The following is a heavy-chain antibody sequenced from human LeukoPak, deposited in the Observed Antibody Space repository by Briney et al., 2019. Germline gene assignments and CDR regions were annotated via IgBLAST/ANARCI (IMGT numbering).Heavy chain of an antibody. D-gene: IGHD7-27*01. J-gene: IGHJ4*02. Sequence: GSSVKVSCKASGGTFSSHAISWVRQAPGQGLEWMGRIIPIFGTANYAQKFQGRVTITTDESTSTAYMELSSLRSEDTAVYYCARDGDAGTDDYWGQGTLVTVSS. CDR2: IIPIFGTA. CDR1: GGTFSSHA. V-gene: IGHV1-69*05. CDR3: ARDGDAGTDDY.